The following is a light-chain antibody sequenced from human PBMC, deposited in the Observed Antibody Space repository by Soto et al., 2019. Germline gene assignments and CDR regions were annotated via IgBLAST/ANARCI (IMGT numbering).Light chain of an antibody. V-gene: IGLV2-14*01. CDR1: SSDVGGYNY. J-gene: IGLJ1*01. CDR3: SSYTSSSTYV. CDR2: DVS. Sequence: QSVLTQAASVSVSPGQSITISCTGTSSDVGGYNYVSWYQQHPGKAPKLMIYDVSNRPSGVSNRFSGSKSGNTASLTISGLQAEDEADYYCSSYTSSSTYVFGTGTKVTVL.